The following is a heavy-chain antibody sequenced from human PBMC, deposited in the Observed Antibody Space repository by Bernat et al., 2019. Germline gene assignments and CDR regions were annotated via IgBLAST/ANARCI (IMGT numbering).Heavy chain of an antibody. CDR1: EFTFSSAA. J-gene: IGHJ4*02. D-gene: IGHD5-18*01. V-gene: IGHV3-30-3*01. Sequence: QVQLVESGGGVVQPGRSLRLSCVASEFTFSSAAMHWVRQAPGKGLEWGAIISNDGYNKSYADSVKGRFTISRDNSKNTLSLQMNSLRAEDTAVYYCAMGGRGYTYGPMGDYWGQGTLVTVSS. CDR3: AMGGRGYTYGPMGDY. CDR2: ISNDGYNK.